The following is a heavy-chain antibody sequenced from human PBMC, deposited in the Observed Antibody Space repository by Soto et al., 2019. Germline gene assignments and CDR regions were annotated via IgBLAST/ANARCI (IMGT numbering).Heavy chain of an antibody. CDR2: IRSKANSYAT. D-gene: IGHD3-3*01. CDR3: TRHGENLERLLSDDAFDI. CDR1: GFTFSGSS. Sequence: EVQLVESGGGLIQPGGSLKLSCAASGFTFSGSSMHWVRQASGKGLAWVGRIRSKANSYATAYAASVKGRITISRDDSKNTAYLQKNSMKTEDTAVYYCTRHGENLERLLSDDAFDIWGQGTMVIVSS. V-gene: IGHV3-73*01. J-gene: IGHJ3*02.